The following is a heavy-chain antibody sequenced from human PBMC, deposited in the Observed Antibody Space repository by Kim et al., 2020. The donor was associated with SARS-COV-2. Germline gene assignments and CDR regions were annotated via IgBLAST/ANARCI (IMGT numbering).Heavy chain of an antibody. Sequence: SETLSLTCTVSGGSISSSSYYWGWIRQPPGKGLEWIGSIYYSGSTYYNPSLKSRVTISVDTSKNQFSLKLSSVTAADTAVYYCARGVDFWSGTTLRAPPVDNWFDPWGQGTLVTVSS. CDR1: GGSISSSSYY. CDR3: ARGVDFWSGTTLRAPPVDNWFDP. CDR2: IYYSGST. V-gene: IGHV4-39*07. J-gene: IGHJ5*02. D-gene: IGHD3-3*01.